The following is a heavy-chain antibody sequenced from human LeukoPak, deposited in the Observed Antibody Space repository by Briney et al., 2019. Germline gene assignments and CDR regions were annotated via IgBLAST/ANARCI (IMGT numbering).Heavy chain of an antibody. V-gene: IGHV3-23*01. Sequence: GGSLRLSRGASGFTFISYGMSWVGQAPGRGLEWVSGISGGGGSTYYADSVKSRFTISRDNYKNTMYLQMNSLRAEDTAVYYCAKAPYSLGNYYVDYWGQGTLVAVSS. J-gene: IGHJ4*02. D-gene: IGHD3-10*01. CDR3: AKAPYSLGNYYVDY. CDR1: GFTFISYG. CDR2: ISGGGGST.